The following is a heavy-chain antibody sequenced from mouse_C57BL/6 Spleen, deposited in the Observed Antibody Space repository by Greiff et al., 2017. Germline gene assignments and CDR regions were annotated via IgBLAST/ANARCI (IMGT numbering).Heavy chain of an antibody. CDR3: ARAPVYYDYPLAY. V-gene: IGHV1-4*01. CDR2: INPSSGYT. CDR1: GYTFTSYT. D-gene: IGHD2-4*01. J-gene: IGHJ3*01. Sequence: VQLQQSGAELARPGASVKMSCKASGYTFTSYTMHWVKQRPGQGLEWIGYINPSSGYTKYNQKFKDKATLTADKSSSTAYMQLSSLTSEDSAVYYCARAPVYYDYPLAYWGQGTLVTVSA.